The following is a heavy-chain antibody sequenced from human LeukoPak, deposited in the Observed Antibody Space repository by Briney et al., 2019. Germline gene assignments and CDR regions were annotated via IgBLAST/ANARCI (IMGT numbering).Heavy chain of an antibody. D-gene: IGHD3-9*01. CDR2: ISGSGGST. Sequence: GASLRLSCAASGFTFSSYAMSWVRQAPGKGLEWVSAISGSGGSTYYAGSVKGRFTISRDNSKNTLYLQMNSLRAEDLAVYYCAKVKNDILTGYYPYYFDYWGQGTLVTVSS. CDR3: AKVKNDILTGYYPYYFDY. J-gene: IGHJ4*02. V-gene: IGHV3-23*01. CDR1: GFTFSSYA.